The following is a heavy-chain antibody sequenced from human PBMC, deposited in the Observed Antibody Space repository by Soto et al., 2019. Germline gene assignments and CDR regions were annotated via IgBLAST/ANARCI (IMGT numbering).Heavy chain of an antibody. J-gene: IGHJ4*02. Sequence: QVQLVQSGAEVKKPGSSVKVSCKASGGTFSSYTISWVRQAPGQGLEWMGRIIPILGIANYAQKFQGRVTITAEKSTSTAYMGLSSLRSEDTAVYYCERDVLSSGSRVDYWGQGTLVTVSS. CDR2: IIPILGIA. D-gene: IGHD1-26*01. CDR3: ERDVLSSGSRVDY. CDR1: GGTFSSYT. V-gene: IGHV1-69*08.